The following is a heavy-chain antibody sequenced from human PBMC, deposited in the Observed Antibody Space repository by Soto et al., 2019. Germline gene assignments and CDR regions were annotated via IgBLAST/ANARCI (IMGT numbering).Heavy chain of an antibody. D-gene: IGHD3-10*01. J-gene: IGHJ5*02. CDR3: ARTYYYGQIWFGP. CDR1: GFSLSNRGVG. V-gene: IGHV2-5*02. CDR2: IYWDDDK. Sequence: QITLKESGPTLVKPTQTLTLTCTFSGFSLSNRGVGVGGIRQPPGKALEWLALIYWDDDKRYRPSLKSRLTINKDTSKNQVVITRTNMDPVDTAPYSCARTYYYGQIWFGPWGQGSLVTVSS.